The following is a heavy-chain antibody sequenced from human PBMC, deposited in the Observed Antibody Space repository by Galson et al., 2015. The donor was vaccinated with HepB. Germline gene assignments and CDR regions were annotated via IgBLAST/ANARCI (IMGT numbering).Heavy chain of an antibody. CDR2: ISTNSGNT. D-gene: IGHD3-3*02. V-gene: IGHV1-18*04. CDR3: ARDHLHSFDY. CDR1: GYSFTSNG. J-gene: IGHJ4*02. Sequence: SVKVSCKASGYSFTSNGISWVRQAPGQGLEWMGWISTNSGNTNYAQRLQGRVTMTRDTSTSTAYMELRRLRSDDTAIYYCARDHLHSFDYWGQGTLVTVSS.